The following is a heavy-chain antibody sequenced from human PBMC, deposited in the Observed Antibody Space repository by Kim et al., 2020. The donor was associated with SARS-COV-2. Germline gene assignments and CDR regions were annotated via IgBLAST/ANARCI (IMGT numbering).Heavy chain of an antibody. D-gene: IGHD6-13*01. CDR2: ISGSGGST. V-gene: IGHV3-23*01. CDR1: GFTFSSYA. J-gene: IGHJ4*02. Sequence: GGSLRLSCAASGFTFSSYAMSWVRQAPGKGLEWVSAISGSGGSTYYADSVKGRFTISRDNSKNTLYLQMNSLRAEDTAVYYCAKDRYSSSWYGFRFDYWGQGTLVTGSS. CDR3: AKDRYSSSWYGFRFDY.